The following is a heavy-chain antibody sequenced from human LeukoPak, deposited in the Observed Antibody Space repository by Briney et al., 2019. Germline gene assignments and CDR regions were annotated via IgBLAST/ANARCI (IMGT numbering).Heavy chain of an antibody. CDR1: GNNYW. CDR3: GRHSYRLDY. V-gene: IGHV5-51*01. CDR2: IYFGDSDT. J-gene: IGHJ4*02. Sequence: GESVKISCKASGNNYWIAWVRQMPGKGLEWLGIIYFGDSDTRYSPSFQGRLTISVDKSISTAYLQLSSLKASDTAIYFCGRHSYRLDYWGQGTLATVSS. D-gene: IGHD3-16*02.